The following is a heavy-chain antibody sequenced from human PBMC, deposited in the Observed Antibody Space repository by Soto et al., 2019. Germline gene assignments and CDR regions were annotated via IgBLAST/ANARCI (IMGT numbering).Heavy chain of an antibody. CDR3: AAGEASSRNLAPYYLDF. CDR2: ISGSGGST. D-gene: IGHD6-13*01. V-gene: IGHV3-23*01. J-gene: IGHJ4*02. CDR1: GFTFSDEN. Sequence: GGSLRLSCSASGFTFSDENMSWVRQAPGKGLEWVSAISGSGGSTYYADSVKGRFTISRDNSKNTLYLQMNSLRAEDTAVYFCAAGEASSRNLAPYYLDFWGQGTLVTVSS.